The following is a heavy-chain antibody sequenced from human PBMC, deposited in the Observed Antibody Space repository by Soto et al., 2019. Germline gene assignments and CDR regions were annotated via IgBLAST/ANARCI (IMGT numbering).Heavy chain of an antibody. CDR3: ARDIGGYYDSSSYAN. Sequence: SETLSLTCTVSGGSISSSSYYWSWIRQPPGKGLEWIGEINHSGSTNYNPSLKSRVTISVDTSKNQFSLKLSSVTAADTAVYYCARDIGGYYDSSSYANWGQGTLVTVS. J-gene: IGHJ4*02. CDR2: INHSGST. V-gene: IGHV4-39*07. D-gene: IGHD3-22*01. CDR1: GGSISSSSYY.